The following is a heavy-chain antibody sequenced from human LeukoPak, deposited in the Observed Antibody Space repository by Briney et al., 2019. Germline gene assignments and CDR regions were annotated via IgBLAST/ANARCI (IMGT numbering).Heavy chain of an antibody. CDR1: GFTFSSYA. D-gene: IGHD2-2*01. CDR3: AKGPEDIVVVPAAIG. J-gene: IGHJ4*02. CDR2: ISGSGGST. Sequence: GGSLRLSCAASGFTFSSYAVSWVRQAPGKGLEWVSAISGSGGSTYYADSVKGRFTIPRDNSKNTLYLQMNSLRAEDTAVYYCAKGPEDIVVVPAAIGWGQGTLVTVSS. V-gene: IGHV3-23*01.